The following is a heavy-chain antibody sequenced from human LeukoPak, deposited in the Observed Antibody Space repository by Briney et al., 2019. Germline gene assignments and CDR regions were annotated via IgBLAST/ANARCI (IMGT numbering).Heavy chain of an antibody. Sequence: PSGTLSLTCTVSGGSISSSSYYWGWIRQPPGKGLEWIGSIYYSGSTYYNPSLKSRVTISVDTSKNQFSLKLSSVTAADTAVYYCAHGSWYSPPDYWGQGTLVTVSS. D-gene: IGHD6-13*01. CDR3: AHGSWYSPPDY. J-gene: IGHJ4*02. CDR2: IYYSGST. V-gene: IGHV4-39*01. CDR1: GGSISSSSYY.